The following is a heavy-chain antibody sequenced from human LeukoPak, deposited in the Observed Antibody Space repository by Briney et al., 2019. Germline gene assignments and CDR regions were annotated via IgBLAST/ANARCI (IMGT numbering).Heavy chain of an antibody. CDR2: IKPRFSGT. CDR1: GITIAGYD. D-gene: IGHD3-16*01. Sequence: ASVKVSCTASGITIAGYDVHWVRQAPGQGLEWMGRIKPRFSGTNHAEKFQGRVTITRDTSMNTAYMEPSSLTSDDTAVYYCARQFGPTDAFDIWGQGTMVTVSS. V-gene: IGHV1-2*02. J-gene: IGHJ3*02. CDR3: ARQFGPTDAFDI.